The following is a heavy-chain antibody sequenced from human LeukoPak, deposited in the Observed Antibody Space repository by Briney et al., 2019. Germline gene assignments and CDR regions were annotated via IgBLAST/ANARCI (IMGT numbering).Heavy chain of an antibody. CDR3: ARGEKNSYGPDYYYGMDV. Sequence: GGSLRLSCAASGFTFSSYSMNWVRQAPGKGLEWVSSISSSSSYIYYADSVKGQFTISRDNAENSLYLQMNSLRAEDTAVYYCARGEKNSYGPDYYYGMDVWGQGTTVTVSS. CDR2: ISSSSSYI. J-gene: IGHJ6*02. CDR1: GFTFSSYS. D-gene: IGHD5-18*01. V-gene: IGHV3-21*01.